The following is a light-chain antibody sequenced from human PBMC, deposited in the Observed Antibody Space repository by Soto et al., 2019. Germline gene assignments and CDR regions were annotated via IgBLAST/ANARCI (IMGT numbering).Light chain of an antibody. CDR2: LNNDGSY. CDR3: QTWANDVHVV. CDR1: SGHSSYS. V-gene: IGLV4-69*01. J-gene: IGLJ2*01. Sequence: QAVVTQPPSASASLGASVKFTCTLSSGHSSYSVAWHQRQPEKGPRYLMKLNNDGSYSKGDGVPDRFSGSSSGAERYLTISSLQPDDEAEYYCQTWANDVHVVFGGGTKVTVL.